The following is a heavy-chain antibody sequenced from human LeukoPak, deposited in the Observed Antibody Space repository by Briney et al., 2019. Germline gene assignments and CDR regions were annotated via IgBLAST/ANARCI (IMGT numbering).Heavy chain of an antibody. V-gene: IGHV1-2*06. CDR2: INPNSGGT. CDR1: GYTFTGYY. Sequence: ASVKVSCKASGYTFTGYYMHWVRQAPGQGLEWMGRINPNSGGTSYAQKFQGRVTMTRDTSISTAYMELSRLRSDDTAVYYCARDMSGRTAYFQHWGQGTLVTVSS. D-gene: IGHD1-26*01. J-gene: IGHJ1*01. CDR3: ARDMSGRTAYFQH.